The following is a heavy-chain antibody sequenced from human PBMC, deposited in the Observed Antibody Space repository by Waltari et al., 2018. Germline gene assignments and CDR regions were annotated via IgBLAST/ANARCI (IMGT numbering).Heavy chain of an antibody. CDR2: INHSGST. D-gene: IGHD3-3*01. CDR1: GGSFSGYY. CDR3: ARLLYGALDY. J-gene: IGHJ4*02. V-gene: IGHV4-34*01. Sequence: HVQLQESGPGLVKPSETLSLTCAVYGGSFSGYYWSWIRQPPGKGLEWIGEINHSGSTNYNPSLKSRVTISVDTSKNQFSLKLSSVTAADTAVYYCARLLYGALDYWGQGTLVTVSS.